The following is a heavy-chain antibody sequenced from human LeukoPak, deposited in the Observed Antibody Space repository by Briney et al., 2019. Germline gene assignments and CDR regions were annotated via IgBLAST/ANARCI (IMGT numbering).Heavy chain of an antibody. CDR3: ARHSGASPHYFDY. CDR2: IFYSGST. Sequence: SSETLSLTCTVSGCSISPYYWSWIRQPPGKDREWISFIFYSGSTHYNPSLTSRVTISVDHSQNQFSLKLTSVTAADTAVYYCARHSGASPHYFDYWGQGALVTVSS. J-gene: IGHJ4*02. V-gene: IGHV4-59*08. D-gene: IGHD1-26*01. CDR1: GCSISPYY.